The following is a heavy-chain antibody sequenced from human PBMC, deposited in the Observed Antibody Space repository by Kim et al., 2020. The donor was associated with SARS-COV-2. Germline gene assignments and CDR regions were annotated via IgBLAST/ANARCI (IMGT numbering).Heavy chain of an antibody. V-gene: IGHV3-74*01. CDR2: INSDGSST. CDR1: GFTFSSYW. D-gene: IGHD3-22*01. Sequence: GGSLRLSCAASGFTFSSYWMHWVRQAPGKGLVWVSRINSDGSSTSYADSVKGRFTISRDNAKNTLYLQMNSLRAEDTAVYYCARGRTGFSSGPEHLGYFDYWGQGTLVTVSS. J-gene: IGHJ4*02. CDR3: ARGRTGFSSGPEHLGYFDY.